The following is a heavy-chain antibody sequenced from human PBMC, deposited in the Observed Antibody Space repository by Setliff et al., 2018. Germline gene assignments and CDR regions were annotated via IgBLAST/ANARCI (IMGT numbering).Heavy chain of an antibody. CDR1: GASISSPTYS. CDR2: VYSSGST. CDR3: ARGSYYDSSGYSPDFFDY. V-gene: IGHV4-39*01. D-gene: IGHD3-22*01. Sequence: SETLSLTCTVSGASISSPTYSWGWIRQPPGKGLEWVGTVYSSGSTYYNTSLRGRISISVDTSKNQFALKLSSVTAADTAVYYCARGSYYDSSGYSPDFFDYWGQGTLVTVSS. J-gene: IGHJ4*02.